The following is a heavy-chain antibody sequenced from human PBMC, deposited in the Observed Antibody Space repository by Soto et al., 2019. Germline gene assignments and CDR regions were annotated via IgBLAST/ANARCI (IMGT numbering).Heavy chain of an antibody. Sequence: EVQVVESGGGLIQPGGSLRLSCEVSGFSVTANYMSWVRQAPGKGLEWVSVIYSGGSTYYIDSVKGRFSISRDISKNTXYLQXXSLRAEDXXXXXXHGYGXWGQGTLVTVSS. J-gene: IGHJ4*02. V-gene: IGHV3-53*01. D-gene: IGHD5-12*01. CDR3: HGYGX. CDR1: GFSVTANY. CDR2: IYSGGST.